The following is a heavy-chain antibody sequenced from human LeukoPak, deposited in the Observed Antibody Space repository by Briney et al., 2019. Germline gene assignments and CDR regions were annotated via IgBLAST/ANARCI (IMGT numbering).Heavy chain of an antibody. Sequence: GGSLRLSCAASGFTFSSYAMHWVRQAPGKGLEWVVVISYDGSNKYYADSVKGRFTISRDNSKNALYLQMNSLRAEDTAVYHCAKDLGSSGWYIDYWGQGTLVTVSS. V-gene: IGHV3-30-3*01. CDR3: AKDLGSSGWYIDY. J-gene: IGHJ4*02. CDR1: GFTFSSYA. D-gene: IGHD6-19*01. CDR2: ISYDGSNK.